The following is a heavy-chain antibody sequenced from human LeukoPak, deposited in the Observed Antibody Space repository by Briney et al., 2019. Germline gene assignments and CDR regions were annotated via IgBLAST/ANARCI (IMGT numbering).Heavy chain of an antibody. V-gene: IGHV3-21*04. CDR1: GFTFSSYS. Sequence: GGSLRLSCAASGFTFSSYSMNWVRQAPGKGLEWVSSISSSSSYIYYADSVKGRFTISRDNAKNSLYLQMNSLRAEDTALYYCAKVPIQSPRPSGSYYGDDAFDIWGQGTMVTVSS. D-gene: IGHD1-26*01. J-gene: IGHJ3*02. CDR3: AKVPIQSPRPSGSYYGDDAFDI. CDR2: ISSSSSYI.